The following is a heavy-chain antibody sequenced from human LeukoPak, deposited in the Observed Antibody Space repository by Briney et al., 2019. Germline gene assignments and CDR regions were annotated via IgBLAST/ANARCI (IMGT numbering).Heavy chain of an antibody. V-gene: IGHV3-23*01. CDR2: IGAGGVNT. CDR1: GFTFSNFV. D-gene: IGHD3-10*01. CDR3: PNGDPVFRGGPHY. J-gene: IGHJ4*02. Sequence: PGVALRLSCAASGFTFSNFVMNGVRQAPGRGRHGVSTIGAGGVNTFYADSVKGRFTISRDDSQHTLYLQLNSLRAEDTAFYYCPNGDPVFRGGPHYWGQGTLVTVSS.